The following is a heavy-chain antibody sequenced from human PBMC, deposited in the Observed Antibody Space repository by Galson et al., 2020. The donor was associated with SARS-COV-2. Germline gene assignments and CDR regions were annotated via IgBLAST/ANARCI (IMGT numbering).Heavy chain of an antibody. V-gene: IGHV3-74*01. CDR2: INSDGSST. CDR1: GFTFSSYW. J-gene: IGHJ6*02. Sequence: GGSLRLYCAASGFTFSSYWMHWFRQAPGKGLVWDSSINSDGSSTIYADSVKGRFTISRDNAKNTLYLQMNSLRAEDTAVYYCARDFHPFIYDGIDVWGQGTTVTVSS. CDR3: ARDFHPFIYDGIDV. D-gene: IGHD3-10*01.